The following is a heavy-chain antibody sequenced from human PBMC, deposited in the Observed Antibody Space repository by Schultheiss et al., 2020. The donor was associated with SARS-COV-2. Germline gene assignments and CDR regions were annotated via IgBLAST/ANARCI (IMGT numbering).Heavy chain of an antibody. CDR3: AKVALGSSWYPDY. D-gene: IGHD6-13*01. Sequence: GGSLRLSCAASGFTFSSYAMHWVRQAPGKGLEYVSAISGSGGSTYYADSVKGRFTISRDNSKNTLYLQMNSLRAEDTAVYYCAKVALGSSWYPDYWGQGTLVTVSS. V-gene: IGHV3-23*01. J-gene: IGHJ4*02. CDR1: GFTFSSYA. CDR2: ISGSGGST.